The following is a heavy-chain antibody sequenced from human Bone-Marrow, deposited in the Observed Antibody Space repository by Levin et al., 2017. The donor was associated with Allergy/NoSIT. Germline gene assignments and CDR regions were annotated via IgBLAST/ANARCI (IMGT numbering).Heavy chain of an antibody. Sequence: KVSCAASGFTFSGSAIHWVRQASGEGLEWVGRIRSKGNNYATAYGASVEGRFTLSRDDSKNTAYLQMNSLKTEDTAVYYCTRLQEAGPVEGLFDFWGQGTLVTVSS. D-gene: IGHD5-24*01. V-gene: IGHV3-73*01. J-gene: IGHJ4*02. CDR1: GFTFSGSA. CDR2: IRSKGNNYAT. CDR3: TRLQEAGPVEGLFDF.